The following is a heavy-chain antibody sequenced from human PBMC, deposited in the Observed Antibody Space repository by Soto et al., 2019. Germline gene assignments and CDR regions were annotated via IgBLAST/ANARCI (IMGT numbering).Heavy chain of an antibody. J-gene: IGHJ6*02. CDR2: IDPSDSYT. D-gene: IGHD6-19*01. CDR1: GYSFTSYW. CDR3: ARHRGIAVAGRHRGLGGMEV. Sequence: EESLKISCKGSGYSFTSYWISWVRQIPGKGLEWMGRIDPSDSYTNYSPSFQGHVTISADKSISTAYLQWSSLKASDTAMYYCARHRGIAVAGRHRGLGGMEVWGHGTPVIVSS. V-gene: IGHV5-10-1*01.